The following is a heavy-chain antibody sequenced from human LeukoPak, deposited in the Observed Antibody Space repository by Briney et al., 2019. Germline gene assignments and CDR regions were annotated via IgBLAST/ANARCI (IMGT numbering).Heavy chain of an antibody. CDR1: GFSFSNYA. V-gene: IGHV3-23*01. CDR2: ISGSGGST. J-gene: IGHJ4*02. Sequence: PGGSLRLSCAASGFSFSNYAMSWVRQAPGKGLEWVSAISGSGGSTYYADSVKGRFTISRDNSKNTLYLQMNSLRAEDTAVYYCAREGGPYRPLDYSGQGTLVTVSS. CDR3: AREGGPYRPLDY.